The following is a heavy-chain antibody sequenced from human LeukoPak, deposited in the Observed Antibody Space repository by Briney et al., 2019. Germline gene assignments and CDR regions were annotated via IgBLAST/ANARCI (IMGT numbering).Heavy chain of an antibody. CDR1: GFTFSSES. V-gene: IGHV3-7*01. D-gene: IGHD2-15*01. CDR2: IKEDGSET. CDR3: ARAGFRSALDL. J-gene: IGHJ2*01. Sequence: GGSLRLSCAASGFTFSSESMTWVRQAPGKGLEWVANIKEDGSETNYVDSVKGRFTISRDNAKNSLALQMNSLRAEDTAVYYCARAGFRSALDLWGRGILVTVSS.